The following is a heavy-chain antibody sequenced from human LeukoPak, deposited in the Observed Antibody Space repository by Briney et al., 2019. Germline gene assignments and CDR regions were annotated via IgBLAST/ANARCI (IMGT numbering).Heavy chain of an antibody. D-gene: IGHD3-10*02. CDR3: AELGITMIGGV. CDR1: GFTFSRYW. J-gene: IGHJ6*04. CDR2: INRDGSKK. V-gene: IGHV3-7*01. Sequence: GSLRLSCAASGFTFSRYWMSWVRQSPGKGLEWVANINRDGSKKYYVDSVKGRFTISRDNAKNSLYLQMNSLRAEDTAVYYCAELGITMIGGVWGKGTTVTISS.